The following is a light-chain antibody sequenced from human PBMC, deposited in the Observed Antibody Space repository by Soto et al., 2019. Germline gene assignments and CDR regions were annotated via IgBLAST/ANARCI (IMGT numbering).Light chain of an antibody. CDR3: QQRSNYPST. V-gene: IGKV3-11*01. Sequence: EIVLTQSPATLALSPGERATLSCRASQSVSSYLAWYQQKPGQAPRLLIYDASNRATGIPARFSGSGSGTDFTLTISSLEPEDFAVYYCQQRSNYPSTFGQGTKWIS. CDR2: DAS. CDR1: QSVSSY. J-gene: IGKJ1*01.